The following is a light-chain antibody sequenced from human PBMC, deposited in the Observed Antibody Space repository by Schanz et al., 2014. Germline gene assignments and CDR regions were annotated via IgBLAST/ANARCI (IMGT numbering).Light chain of an antibody. CDR3: QQYGESLWT. J-gene: IGKJ1*01. CDR1: QSVSSN. Sequence: EIVMTQSPATLSVSPGERATLSCRASQSVSSNLAWYQQKPGQAPRLLIYGASTRATGIPARFSGSGSGTEFTLTISSLEPEDSAVYYCQQYGESLWTFGPGTRVEIK. V-gene: IGKV3-15*01. CDR2: GAS.